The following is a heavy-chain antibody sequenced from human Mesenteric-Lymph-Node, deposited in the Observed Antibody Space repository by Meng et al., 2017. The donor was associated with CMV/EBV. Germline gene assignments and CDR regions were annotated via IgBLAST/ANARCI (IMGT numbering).Heavy chain of an antibody. D-gene: IGHD2/OR15-2a*01. Sequence: GQGLGKPPEHLSLTWIFLGGSVASGVYPWSWIRRCPGKGMEWIGYIYGTGITIYNPSFKSRVTILIETSKNQFSLKLNCVTTADTAVYYCAKSRSSTPGIVDDWGQGTLVTVSS. CDR1: GGSVASGVYP. V-gene: IGHV4-61*08. CDR2: IYGTGIT. J-gene: IGHJ4*02. CDR3: AKSRSSTPGIVDD.